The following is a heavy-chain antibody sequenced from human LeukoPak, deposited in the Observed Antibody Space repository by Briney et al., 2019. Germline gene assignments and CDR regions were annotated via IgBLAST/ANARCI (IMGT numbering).Heavy chain of an antibody. CDR2: ISGSGGST. V-gene: IGHV3-23*01. CDR1: GFTFSSYA. CDR3: AKESGYGDYVEDGLFDY. J-gene: IGHJ4*02. Sequence: GGSLRLSCAASGFTFSSYAMSWVRQAPGKGLEWVSSISGSGGSTYYADSVKGRFTISRDNSKNTLYLQMNSLRAEDTAVYYCAKESGYGDYVEDGLFDYWGQGPLVTVSS. D-gene: IGHD4-17*01.